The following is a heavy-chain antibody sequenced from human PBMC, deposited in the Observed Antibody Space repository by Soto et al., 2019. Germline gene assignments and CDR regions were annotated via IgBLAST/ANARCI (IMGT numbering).Heavy chain of an antibody. J-gene: IGHJ3*02. Sequence: GGSLRLSCAASGFTFSSYWMSWVRQAPGKGLEWVANIKQDGSEKYYVDSVKGRFTISRDNAKNSLYLQMNSLGAEDTAVYYCASSLRGYTPYDAFDIWGQGTMVTVSS. CDR3: ASSLRGYTPYDAFDI. V-gene: IGHV3-7*01. CDR2: IKQDGSEK. D-gene: IGHD2-2*02. CDR1: GFTFSSYW.